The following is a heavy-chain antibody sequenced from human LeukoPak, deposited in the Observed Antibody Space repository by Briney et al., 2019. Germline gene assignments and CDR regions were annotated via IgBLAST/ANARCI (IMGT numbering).Heavy chain of an antibody. J-gene: IGHJ4*02. D-gene: IGHD6-19*01. CDR1: GGSISSSNW. CDR3: ARKYSSGWYLGNYFDY. CDR2: IYHSGST. V-gene: IGHV4-4*02. Sequence: SGTLSLTCAVSGGSISSSNWWSWVRQPPGKGLEWIGEIYHSGSTNYNPSLKSRVTISVDKSKNQFSLKPSSVTAADTAVYYCARKYSSGWYLGNYFDYWGQGTLVTVSS.